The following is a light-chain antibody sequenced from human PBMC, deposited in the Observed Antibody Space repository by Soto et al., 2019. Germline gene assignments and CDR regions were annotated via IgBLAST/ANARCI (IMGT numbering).Light chain of an antibody. Sequence: VLTQSPGTLSLSPGERANLSCRASQSVSASYLAWYQQKPGQSPRLVIYEASSRATGIPDRFSGSGSGTDFTLTINRLEPEVFAVYFCQQYGGSPPGYIFGQGTKLEIK. CDR1: QSVSASY. J-gene: IGKJ2*01. CDR2: EAS. CDR3: QQYGGSPPGYI. V-gene: IGKV3-20*01.